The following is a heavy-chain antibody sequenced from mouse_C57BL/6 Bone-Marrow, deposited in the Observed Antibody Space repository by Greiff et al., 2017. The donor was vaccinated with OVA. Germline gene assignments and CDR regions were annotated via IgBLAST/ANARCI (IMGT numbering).Heavy chain of an antibody. V-gene: IGHV14-2*01. D-gene: IGHD1-1*01. J-gene: IGHJ4*01. CDR1: GFNIKDYY. CDR3: ARENPLIRYPYYYAMDY. Sequence: EVQLQQSGAELVKPGASVKLSCTASGFNIKDYYMHWVKQRTEQGLEWIGRIDPEDGETKYAPKFQGKATITADTSSNTAYLQLSSLTSEDTAVYYCARENPLIRYPYYYAMDYWGQGTSVTVSS. CDR2: IDPEDGET.